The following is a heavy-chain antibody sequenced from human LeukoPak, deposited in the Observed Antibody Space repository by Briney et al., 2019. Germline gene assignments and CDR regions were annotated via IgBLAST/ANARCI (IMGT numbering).Heavy chain of an antibody. V-gene: IGHV3-30*18. J-gene: IGHJ4*02. CDR1: GFTFSSYG. CDR2: MSYDGSNK. Sequence: GGSLRLSCAASGFTFSSYGMHWVRQAPGKGLEWVAVMSYDGSNKYYADSVKGRFTISRDNSKNTLYLQMNSLRAEDTAVYYCAKDTASFDYWGQGTLVTVSS. D-gene: IGHD5-18*01. CDR3: AKDTASFDY.